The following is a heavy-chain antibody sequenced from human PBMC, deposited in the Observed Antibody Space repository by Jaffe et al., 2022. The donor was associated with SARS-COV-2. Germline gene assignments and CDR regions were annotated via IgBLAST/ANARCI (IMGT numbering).Heavy chain of an antibody. V-gene: IGHV3-9*01. CDR3: AKDMGGTGYSSGDAFDI. CDR2: ISWNSGSI. D-gene: IGHD6-19*01. J-gene: IGHJ3*02. CDR1: GFTFDDYA. Sequence: EVQLVESGGGLVQPGRSLRLSCAASGFTFDDYAMHWVRQAPGKGLEWVSGISWNSGSIGYADSVKGRFTISRDNAKNSLYLQMNSLRAEDTALYYCAKDMGGTGYSSGDAFDIWGQGTMVTVSS.